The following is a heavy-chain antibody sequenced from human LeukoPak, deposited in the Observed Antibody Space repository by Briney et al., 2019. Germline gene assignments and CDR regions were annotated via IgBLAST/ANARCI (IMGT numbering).Heavy chain of an antibody. Sequence: ASVKVSCKASGGTFSSYAISWVRQAPGQGLEWMGGIIPIFGTANYAQKFQGRVTITADKSTSTAYMELSSLRPEDTAVYYCAREGEGITGNYFDYWGQGTLVTVSS. J-gene: IGHJ4*02. CDR3: AREGEGITGNYFDY. V-gene: IGHV1-69*06. CDR2: IIPIFGTA. CDR1: GGTFSSYA. D-gene: IGHD1-20*01.